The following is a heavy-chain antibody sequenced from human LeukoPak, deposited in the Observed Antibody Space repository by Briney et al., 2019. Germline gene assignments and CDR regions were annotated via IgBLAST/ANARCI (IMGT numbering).Heavy chain of an antibody. D-gene: IGHD3-3*01. V-gene: IGHV3-74*01. Sequence: GGSLRLSCAASGFTFSSYWMYWVRHAPGKGLVWVSRINSDGSSTSYADSVKGRFTISRDNAKNTLYLQMNSLRAEDTAVYYCARSDFAVARYYYYGMDVWGQGTTVTVSS. CDR3: ARSDFAVARYYYYGMDV. J-gene: IGHJ6*02. CDR2: INSDGSST. CDR1: GFTFSSYW.